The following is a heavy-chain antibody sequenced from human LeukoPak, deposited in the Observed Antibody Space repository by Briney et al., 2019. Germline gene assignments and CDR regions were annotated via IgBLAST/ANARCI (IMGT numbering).Heavy chain of an antibody. CDR3: ARDRVDTAMDPPFDY. CDR2: ISSSGSTI. J-gene: IGHJ4*02. D-gene: IGHD5-18*01. Sequence: GGSLRLSCAASGFTFSSYEMNWVRQAPGKGLEWVSYISSSGSTIYYADSVKGRFTISRDNAKNSLYLQMNSLRAEDTAVYYCARDRVDTAMDPPFDYWGQGTLVTVSS. CDR1: GFTFSSYE. V-gene: IGHV3-48*03.